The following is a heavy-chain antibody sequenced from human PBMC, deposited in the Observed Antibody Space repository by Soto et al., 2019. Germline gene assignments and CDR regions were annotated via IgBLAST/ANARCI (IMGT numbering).Heavy chain of an antibody. V-gene: IGHV4-38-2*02. CDR2: IYHSGST. Sequence: SETLSLTCAVSGYSISSGYYWGWIRQPPGKGLEWIGSIYHSGSTYYNPSLKSRVTISVDTSKNQFSLKLSSVTAADTAVYYCARDGPAFSGSYYLYWGQGTLATVSS. D-gene: IGHD1-26*01. CDR3: ARDGPAFSGSYYLY. CDR1: GYSISSGYY. J-gene: IGHJ4*02.